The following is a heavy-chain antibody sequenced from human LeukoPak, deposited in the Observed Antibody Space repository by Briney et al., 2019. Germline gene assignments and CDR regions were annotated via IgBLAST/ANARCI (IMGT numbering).Heavy chain of an antibody. CDR2: ISSSSNTI. CDR1: GFTFSSYS. V-gene: IGHV3-48*04. J-gene: IGHJ4*02. CDR3: ARDYGGKGDY. Sequence: GGSLRLSCAASGFTFSSYSMNWVRQAPGKGLEWVSYISSSSNTIHYADSVKGRFTISRDNAKNSLYLQMNSLRAEDAALYYCARDYGGKGDYWGQGTLVTVSS. D-gene: IGHD4-23*01.